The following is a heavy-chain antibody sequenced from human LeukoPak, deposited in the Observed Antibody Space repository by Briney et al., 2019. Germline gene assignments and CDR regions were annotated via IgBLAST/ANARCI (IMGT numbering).Heavy chain of an antibody. D-gene: IGHD1-14*01. V-gene: IGHV5-10-1*01. CDR2: IDPSDSYT. CDR3: ARSDRILDV. J-gene: IGHJ6*02. CDR1: GYSFTSYW. Sequence: GESLKISCKGSGYSFTSYWITWVRQMRGKGLECMGQIDPSDSYTNYRPSFQGHVTISADKSINTAYLQWSSLKASDTAIYYCARSDRILDVWGQGTTVTVSS.